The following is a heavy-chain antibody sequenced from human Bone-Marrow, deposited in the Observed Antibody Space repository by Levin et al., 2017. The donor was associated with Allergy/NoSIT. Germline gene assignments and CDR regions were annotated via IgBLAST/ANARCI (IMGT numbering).Heavy chain of an antibody. V-gene: IGHV3-33*01. J-gene: IGHJ6*03. CDR2: IWSDGNNK. CDR3: ARVFDTYYMDI. CDR1: GFTFSDYG. Sequence: PGESLKISCAASGFTFSDYGMHWVRQAPGKGLEWVALIWSDGNNKYYADSVKGRFTISRDNSKNTLYLQMSNLRAEDTATYNCARVFDTYYMDIWGKGTTVTVSS. D-gene: IGHD3-22*01.